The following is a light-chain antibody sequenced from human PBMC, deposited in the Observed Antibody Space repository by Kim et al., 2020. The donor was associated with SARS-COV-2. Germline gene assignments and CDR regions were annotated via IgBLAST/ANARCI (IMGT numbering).Light chain of an antibody. J-gene: IGLJ1*01. CDR3: QAWDSSTHTYV. CDR2: KDN. CDR1: KLGDKY. Sequence: SYELTQPPSASVSPGQTASITCSGYKLGDKYVSWYQQKPGQAPVVVIYKDNQRPSGVPERFSGSNSGNTATLTISGTQAKDEADYYCQAWDSSTHTYVFGAGTKVTVL. V-gene: IGLV3-1*01.